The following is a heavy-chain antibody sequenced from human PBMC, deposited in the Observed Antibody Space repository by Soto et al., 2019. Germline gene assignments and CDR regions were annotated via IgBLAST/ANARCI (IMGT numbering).Heavy chain of an antibody. Sequence: SQTLSLPCAISGYSVFSSTAAWNWISQSPSRGLEWLGRTYFRSKWYHDYAVSVKSRMTINPDTSKNQFSLQLNSVTPEDTAVYYCARDRSGSGWFNAFDIWGHGTMVTVS. D-gene: IGHD6-19*01. CDR2: TYFRSKWYH. J-gene: IGHJ3*02. CDR1: GYSVFSSTAA. V-gene: IGHV6-1*01. CDR3: ARDRSGSGWFNAFDI.